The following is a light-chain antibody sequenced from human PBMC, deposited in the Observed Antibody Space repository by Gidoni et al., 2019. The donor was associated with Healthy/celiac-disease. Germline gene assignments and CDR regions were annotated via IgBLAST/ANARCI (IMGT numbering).Light chain of an antibody. CDR2: DAS. J-gene: IGKJ4*01. CDR3: QQYDNLPSLT. Sequence: DIQMTQSPSSLSASVGDRVTITCQASQDISNYLNWYQQKPGHAPKLLIYDASNLETGGPSRFSGSGSGTDFTFTISSLQPEDIATYYCQQYDNLPSLTFGGGTKVEIK. V-gene: IGKV1-33*01. CDR1: QDISNY.